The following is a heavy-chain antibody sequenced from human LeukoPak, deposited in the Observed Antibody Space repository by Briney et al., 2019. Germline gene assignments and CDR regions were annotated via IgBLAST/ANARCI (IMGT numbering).Heavy chain of an antibody. CDR3: ARDDYSSRPSWADYYYGMDV. D-gene: IGHD4-11*01. CDR1: GFTFSSYG. V-gene: IGHV3-33*01. J-gene: IGHJ6*02. Sequence: QAGRSLRLSCAASGFTFSSYGMHWVRQAPGKGLEWVAVIWYDGSNKYYADSVKGRFTISRDNSKNTLYLQMNSLRAEDTAVYYCARDDYSSRPSWADYYYGMDVWGQGTTVTVSS. CDR2: IWYDGSNK.